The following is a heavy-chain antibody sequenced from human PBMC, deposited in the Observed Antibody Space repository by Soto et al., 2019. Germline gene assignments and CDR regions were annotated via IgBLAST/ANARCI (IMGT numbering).Heavy chain of an antibody. Sequence: ASVKVSCKASGYTFTSYDINWVRQATGQGLEWMGWMNPNSKNTAYAQKFQGRVTMTRNISISTAYMELSSLRSEDTAVYYCARGMVRGVMSFDPWGQGTLVTVSS. D-gene: IGHD3-10*01. CDR3: ARGMVRGVMSFDP. CDR2: MNPNSKNT. V-gene: IGHV1-8*01. CDR1: GYTFTSYD. J-gene: IGHJ5*02.